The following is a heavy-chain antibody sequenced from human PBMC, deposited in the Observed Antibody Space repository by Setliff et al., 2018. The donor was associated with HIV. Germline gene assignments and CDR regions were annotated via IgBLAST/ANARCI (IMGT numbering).Heavy chain of an antibody. Sequence: VESLKIPCKGSGKSLSNYWINWVRQMPGKGLEWMGRIDPSDSNINYGPSFPGHVTISADKSTNTAFLQWSSLKASDSAMYYCSRGIAVAGHDFANTPGDIWGQGTMVTVSS. J-gene: IGHJ3*02. CDR1: GKSLSNYW. CDR2: IDPSDSNI. CDR3: SRGIAVAGHDFANTPGDI. D-gene: IGHD6-19*01. V-gene: IGHV5-10-1*01.